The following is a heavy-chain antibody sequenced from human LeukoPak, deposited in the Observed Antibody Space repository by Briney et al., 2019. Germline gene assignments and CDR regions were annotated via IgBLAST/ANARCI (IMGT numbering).Heavy chain of an antibody. CDR1: GFTFSSYS. CDR2: ISSSSSTI. Sequence: PGGSLRLSCAASGFTFSSYSMNWVRQAPGKGLEWVSYISSSSSTIYYADSVKGRFTISRDNAKNSLYLQMNSLRAEDTAVYYCAGLGCSSTTCFDYWGQRTLVTVSS. CDR3: AGLGCSSTTCFDY. V-gene: IGHV3-48*01. J-gene: IGHJ4*02. D-gene: IGHD2-2*01.